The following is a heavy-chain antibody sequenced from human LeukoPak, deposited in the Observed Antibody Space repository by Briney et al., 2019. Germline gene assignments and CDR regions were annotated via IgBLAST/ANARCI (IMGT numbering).Heavy chain of an antibody. D-gene: IGHD6-13*01. CDR3: ARRGRGYSSSWYLVDY. V-gene: IGHV5-51*01. CDR2: IYPGDSDT. CDR1: GYSFTSYW. Sequence: GESLKISCKGSGYSFTSYWIGWVRQMPGKGLEWMGIIYPGDSDTRYSPSFQGQVIISADKSISTAYLQWSSLKASDTAMYYCARRGRGYSSSWYLVDYWGQGTLVTVSS. J-gene: IGHJ4*02.